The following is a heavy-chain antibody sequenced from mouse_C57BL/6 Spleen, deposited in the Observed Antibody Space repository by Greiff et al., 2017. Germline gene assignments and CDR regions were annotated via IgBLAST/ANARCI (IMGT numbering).Heavy chain of an antibody. CDR2: IDPEDGET. Sequence: EVQLMESGAELVKPGASVKLSCTASGFNIKDYYMHWVKQRPEQGLEWIGRIDPEDGETKYAPKFQGKATITADTSSNTAYLQLSSLTSEDTAVYYCARNYYGSSPYYAMGYWGQGTSVTVSS. V-gene: IGHV14-2*01. CDR1: GFNIKDYY. D-gene: IGHD1-1*01. CDR3: ARNYYGSSPYYAMGY. J-gene: IGHJ4*01.